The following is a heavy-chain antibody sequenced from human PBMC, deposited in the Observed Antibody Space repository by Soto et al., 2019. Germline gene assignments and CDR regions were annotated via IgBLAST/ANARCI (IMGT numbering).Heavy chain of an antibody. CDR1: GFSFRSYD. J-gene: IGHJ4*02. Sequence: QVQLVESGGGVVQPGMSLRLSCAASGFSFRSYDMYWVRQSPGKGLDCVTIISHDGRDKYYADSVKGRFTISRDNSKNTVYLQMNSLSPEDTAVYFCAYRGLRMGKYWGQGTLVTVSS. V-gene: IGHV3-30*03. D-gene: IGHD4-17*01. CDR2: ISHDGRDK. CDR3: AYRGLRMGKY.